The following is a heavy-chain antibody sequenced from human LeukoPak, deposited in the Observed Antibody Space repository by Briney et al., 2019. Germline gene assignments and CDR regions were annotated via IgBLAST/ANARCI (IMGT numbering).Heavy chain of an antibody. CDR3: ARGPTYGRTFDY. Sequence: SETLSPTCAVYGGSFSGYYWSWIRQPPGKGLEWIGEINHSGSTNYNPSLKSRVTISVDTSKNQFSLKLSSVTAADTAVYYCARGPTYGRTFDYWGQGTLVTVSS. J-gene: IGHJ4*02. CDR2: INHSGST. D-gene: IGHD4-17*01. CDR1: GGSFSGYY. V-gene: IGHV4-34*01.